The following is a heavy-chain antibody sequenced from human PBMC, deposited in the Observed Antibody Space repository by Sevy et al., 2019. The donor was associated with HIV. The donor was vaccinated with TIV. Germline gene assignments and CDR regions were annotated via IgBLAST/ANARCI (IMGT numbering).Heavy chain of an antibody. V-gene: IGHV3-30-3*02. CDR3: AKRYTGSTGYYNFDY. J-gene: IGHJ4*02. D-gene: IGHD3-22*01. Sequence: GGSLRLSCAASGFAFSNYFAMHWVRQAPGKGLEWVALISYDGSDKYYADSVKGRFTISRDNSKNTLYVQMNSLRGEDTAVYYCAKRYTGSTGYYNFDYWGQGTLVTVSS. CDR2: ISYDGSDK. CDR1: GFAFSNYFA.